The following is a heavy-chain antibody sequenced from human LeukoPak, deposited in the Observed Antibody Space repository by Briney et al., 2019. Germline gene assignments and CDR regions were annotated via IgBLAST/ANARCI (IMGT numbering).Heavy chain of an antibody. D-gene: IGHD3-3*01. Sequence: SETLSLTCAVSGGSISSDGYSWSWIRQPPGKGLEWIGYIYHSGSTYYNPSLKSRVTISVDTSKNQFSLKLSSVTAADTAVYYCAREGHAYYDFWSGYYPAGYYFDYWGQGTLVTVSS. CDR3: AREGHAYYDFWSGYYPAGYYFDY. V-gene: IGHV4-30-2*01. CDR2: IYHSGST. CDR1: GGSISSDGYS. J-gene: IGHJ4*02.